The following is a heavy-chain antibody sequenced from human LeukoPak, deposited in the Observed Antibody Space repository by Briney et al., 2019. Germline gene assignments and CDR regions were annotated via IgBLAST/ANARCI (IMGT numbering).Heavy chain of an antibody. D-gene: IGHD3-3*01. CDR3: ARSDWFEP. CDR1: GFSFRNAW. J-gene: IGHJ5*02. V-gene: IGHV3-74*01. CDR2: IKGDGSVT. Sequence: PGGSLRLSCAASGFSFRNAWMHWVRQAPGKGLVWVSRIKGDGSVTVYADSVKGRFTISRDNAKNTLYLQMNSLRVEDTAVYYCARSDWFEPWGQGTLVTVSS.